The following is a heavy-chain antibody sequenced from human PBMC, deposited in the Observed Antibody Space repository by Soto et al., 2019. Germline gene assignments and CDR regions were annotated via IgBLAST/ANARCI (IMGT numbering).Heavy chain of an antibody. V-gene: IGHV3-11*06. Sequence: GGSLRLSCAASGFTFSDYYMSWIRQAPGKGLEWVSYISSSSYTNYADSVKGRFTISRDNAKNSLYLQMNSLRAEDTAVYYCARTHCSSTSCYTETFDYWGQGTLVTVSS. CDR3: ARTHCSSTSCYTETFDY. D-gene: IGHD2-2*02. CDR2: ISSSSYT. J-gene: IGHJ4*02. CDR1: GFTFSDYY.